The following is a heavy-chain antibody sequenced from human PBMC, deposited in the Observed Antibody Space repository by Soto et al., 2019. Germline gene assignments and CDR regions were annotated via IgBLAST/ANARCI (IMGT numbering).Heavy chain of an antibody. CDR3: AKMVGATLVDY. CDR1: GASISSTSSGDW. Sequence: QVQLQESGPGLVKPSGTLSLICTVSGASISSTSSGDWWSWVRQTPGKGLEWVGEIHHSGNTNYNPSLKSRVPMSVDKSKNQFSLRLSSVTAADTAVYYCAKMVGATLVDYWGQGSLVTVSS. V-gene: IGHV4-4*02. CDR2: IHHSGNT. D-gene: IGHD1-26*01. J-gene: IGHJ4*02.